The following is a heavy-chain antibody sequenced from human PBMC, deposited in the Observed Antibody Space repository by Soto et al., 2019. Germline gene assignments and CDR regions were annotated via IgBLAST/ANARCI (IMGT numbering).Heavy chain of an antibody. CDR2: INHSGST. CDR1: GGSFSGYY. Sequence: SETLSLTCAVYGGSFSGYYWSWIRQPPGKGLEWIGEINHSGSTNYNPSLKSRVTISVDTSKNQFSLKLSSVTAADTAVYYCARALYYYDSSGYGPWGQGTLVTVSS. J-gene: IGHJ5*02. CDR3: ARALYYYDSSGYGP. D-gene: IGHD3-22*01. V-gene: IGHV4-34*01.